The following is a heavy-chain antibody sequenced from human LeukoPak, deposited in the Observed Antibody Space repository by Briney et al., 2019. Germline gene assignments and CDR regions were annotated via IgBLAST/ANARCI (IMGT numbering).Heavy chain of an antibody. D-gene: IGHD3-10*02. CDR3: AELGITMIGGV. J-gene: IGHJ6*04. V-gene: IGHV3-48*04. CDR2: ISSSGSTM. Sequence: GGSLRLSCAASGFTFSNYGMHWVRQAPGKGLEWVSYISSSGSTMYYADSVKGRFTISRDDAKNSLYLQMNSLRAEDTAVYYCAELGITMIGGVWGKGTTVTISS. CDR1: GFTFSNYG.